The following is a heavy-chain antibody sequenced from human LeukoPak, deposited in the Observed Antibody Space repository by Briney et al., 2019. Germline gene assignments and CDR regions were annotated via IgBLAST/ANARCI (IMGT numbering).Heavy chain of an antibody. CDR3: ARREVNPVDH. V-gene: IGHV3-74*01. CDR2: MNEYSTTI. Sequence: GGSLRLSCAASGFPFNSFWMPWVRQAPGKGLVWVSDMNEYSTTIRYAHSVKGRFTISRDNAKSILYLQMNNLRAEDTAMYFCARREVNPVDHWGQGTLVTVSS. CDR1: GFPFNSFW. J-gene: IGHJ4*02. D-gene: IGHD1-14*01.